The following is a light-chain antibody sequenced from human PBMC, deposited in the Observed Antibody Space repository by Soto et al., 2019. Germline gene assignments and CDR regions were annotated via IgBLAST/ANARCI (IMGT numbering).Light chain of an antibody. CDR3: QQANSFLLT. V-gene: IGKV1-12*01. CDR1: QGISSW. J-gene: IGKJ4*01. Sequence: DIQMTQSPSSVSASVGDRVTITCRASQGISSWLTWYQQKPGKAPRLLIYAASSLQSGVPSRFSRSGSGXXXXLTISSLQPEDXATYYCQQANSFLLTFGGGTKVEVK. CDR2: AAS.